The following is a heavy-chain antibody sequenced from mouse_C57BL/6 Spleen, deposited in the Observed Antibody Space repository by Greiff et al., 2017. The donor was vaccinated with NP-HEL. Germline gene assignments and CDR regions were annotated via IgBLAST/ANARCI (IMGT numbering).Heavy chain of an antibody. Sequence: EVKLVESGGGLVKPGGSLKLSCAASGFTFSDYGMHWVRQAPEKGLEWVAYLSSGSSTIYYADTVKGRFTISRDNAKNTLFLQMTSLRSEDTAMYYCARRGITTVVATDWYFDVWGTGTTVTVSS. CDR2: LSSGSSTI. CDR3: ARRGITTVVATDWYFDV. V-gene: IGHV5-17*01. J-gene: IGHJ1*03. D-gene: IGHD1-1*01. CDR1: GFTFSDYG.